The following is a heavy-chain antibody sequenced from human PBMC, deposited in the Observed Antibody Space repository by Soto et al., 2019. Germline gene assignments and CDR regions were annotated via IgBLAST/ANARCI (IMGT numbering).Heavy chain of an antibody. CDR3: TTISPYFWSGPEY. Sequence: GGSLRLSCVASGFLFTKAWVSWVRQAPGKGLEWVGRVKSKANGGTTDYAAPVKGRFNISRDDSQNTVYLQMNSLQSDDTGVYYCTTISPYFWSGPEYWGLRTLVTVSS. V-gene: IGHV3-15*01. CDR2: VKSKANGGTT. CDR1: GFLFTKAW. J-gene: IGHJ4*02. D-gene: IGHD3-3*01.